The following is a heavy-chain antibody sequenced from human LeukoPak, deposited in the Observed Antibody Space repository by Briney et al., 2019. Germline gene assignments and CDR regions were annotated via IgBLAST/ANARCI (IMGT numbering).Heavy chain of an antibody. D-gene: IGHD2-21*01. CDR3: ARYTTGDNWFDP. CDR2: ITSSSTFI. V-gene: IGHV3-21*01. Sequence: GGSLRLSCAASGFTFSSYSMNWLRQAPGKGLEWVSSITSSSTFINYADSVKGRFTISRDNAKNSVFLQMNSLRVEDTAVCYCARYTTGDNWFDPWGQGTLVTVSS. CDR1: GFTFSSYS. J-gene: IGHJ5*02.